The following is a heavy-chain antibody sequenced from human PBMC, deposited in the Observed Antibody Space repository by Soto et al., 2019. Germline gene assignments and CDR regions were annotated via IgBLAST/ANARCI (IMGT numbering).Heavy chain of an antibody. J-gene: IGHJ3*02. V-gene: IGHV3-7*03. CDR2: IKQDGSEK. Sequence: GGSLRLSCAASGFTFSSYGMHWVRQAPGKGLEWVANIKQDGSEKYYVDSVKGRFTISRDNAKNSLYLQMNSLRAEDTAVYYCARVATIFGVVIIPVNAFDIWGLGTMVTVSS. D-gene: IGHD3-3*01. CDR1: GFTFSSYG. CDR3: ARVATIFGVVIIPVNAFDI.